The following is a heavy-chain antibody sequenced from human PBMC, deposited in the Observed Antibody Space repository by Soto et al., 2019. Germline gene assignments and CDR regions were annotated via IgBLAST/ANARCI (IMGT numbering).Heavy chain of an antibody. Sequence: SETLSITCTVSGGSISSSSYYWGWIRQPPGKGLEWIGSIYYSGSTYYNPSLKSRVTISLDTSKNQFSLKLSSVTAADTAVYYCARTKFNWNYVDNRFVPWGQGTLVTVS. J-gene: IGHJ5*02. CDR3: ARTKFNWNYVDNRFVP. V-gene: IGHV4-39*01. D-gene: IGHD1-7*01. CDR2: IYYSGST. CDR1: GGSISSSSYY.